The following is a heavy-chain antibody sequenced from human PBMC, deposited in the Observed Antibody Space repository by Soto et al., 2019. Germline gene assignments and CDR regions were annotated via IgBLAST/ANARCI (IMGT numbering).Heavy chain of an antibody. CDR3: ARAPMVLSRSYFDS. CDR2: ISYSGNT. V-gene: IGHV4-59*01. D-gene: IGHD2-8*01. Sequence: SETLSLTCTVSGGSISNFYWSWIRQPPGKGLEWIGYISYSGNTNYNPSLKSRVSISVDTSKNQLSLNPTSVTAADTAVYYCARAPMVLSRSYFDSWGQGTPVTVPQ. J-gene: IGHJ4*02. CDR1: GGSISNFY.